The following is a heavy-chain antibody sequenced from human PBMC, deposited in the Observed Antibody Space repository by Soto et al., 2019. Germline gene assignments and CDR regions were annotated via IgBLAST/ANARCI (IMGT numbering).Heavy chain of an antibody. CDR1: RVTFSSYA. V-gene: IGHV1-69*13. CDR2: IIPIFGTA. D-gene: IGHD4-17*01. J-gene: IGHJ6*02. CDR3: ANGDNTPNYYYYYGMDV. Sequence: GASVKVSCKASRVTFSSYAICWVRHSPGQGLEWMGGIIPIFGTANYAQKFQGRVTITADESTSTAYMELSSLRSEDTAVYYCANGDNTPNYYYYYGMDVWGQGTTVTVSS.